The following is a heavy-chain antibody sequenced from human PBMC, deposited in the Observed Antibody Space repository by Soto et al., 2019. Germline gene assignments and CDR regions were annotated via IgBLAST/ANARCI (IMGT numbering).Heavy chain of an antibody. Sequence: ASVKVSCKASGYTFTGYYMHWVRQAPGQGLEWMGWINPNSGGTNYAQKFQGRVTMTRDTSISTAYMELSRLRSDDTAVYCCARVGELHYYYYYGMDVWGQGTTVTVSS. V-gene: IGHV1-2*02. CDR1: GYTFTGYY. J-gene: IGHJ6*02. CDR3: ARVGELHYYYYYGMDV. D-gene: IGHD1-26*01. CDR2: INPNSGGT.